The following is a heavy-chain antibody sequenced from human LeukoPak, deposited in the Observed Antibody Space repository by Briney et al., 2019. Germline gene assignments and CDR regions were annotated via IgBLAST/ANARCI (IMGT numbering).Heavy chain of an antibody. D-gene: IGHD7-27*01. CDR1: GGSISSGSYY. J-gene: IGHJ4*02. Sequence: SETLSLTCTVSGGSISSGSYYWSWIRQPAGKGLEWIGRTYTSGSTNYNPSLKSRVTISVDTSKNQFSLKLSSVTAADTAVYYCARDGGSLTGVDYWGQGTLVTVSS. CDR2: TYTSGST. V-gene: IGHV4-61*02. CDR3: ARDGGSLTGVDY.